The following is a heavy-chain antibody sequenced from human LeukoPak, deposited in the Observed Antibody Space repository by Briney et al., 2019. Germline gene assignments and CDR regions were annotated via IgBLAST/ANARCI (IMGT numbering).Heavy chain of an antibody. CDR2: ISSTSGYI. CDR3: ARADCSSSTCYLRRSWFDP. V-gene: IGHV3-21*01. Sequence: GGSLRLSCAASGFTFSSYTMNWVRQAPGKGLESVSSISSTSGYIYYADSVRGRFTISRDDAKNSLYLEMNSLRAEDTAVYYCARADCSSSTCYLRRSWFDPWGQGTLVTVSS. D-gene: IGHD2-2*01. J-gene: IGHJ5*02. CDR1: GFTFSSYT.